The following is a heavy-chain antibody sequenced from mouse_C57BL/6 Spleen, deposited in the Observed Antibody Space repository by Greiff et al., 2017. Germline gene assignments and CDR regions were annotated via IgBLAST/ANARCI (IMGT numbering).Heavy chain of an antibody. D-gene: IGHD2-3*01. CDR2: INPYNGDT. CDR1: GYSFTGYF. Sequence: VQLQQSGPELVKPGDSVKISCKASGYSFTGYFMNWVMQSHGKSLEWIGRINPYNGDTFYNQKFKGKATLTVDKSSSTAHRELRSLTSEDSAVYYCARGKNGYYVGSFAYWGQGTLVTVSA. V-gene: IGHV1-20*01. J-gene: IGHJ3*01. CDR3: ARGKNGYYVGSFAY.